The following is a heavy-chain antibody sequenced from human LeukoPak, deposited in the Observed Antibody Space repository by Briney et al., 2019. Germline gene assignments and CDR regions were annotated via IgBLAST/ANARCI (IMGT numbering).Heavy chain of an antibody. CDR2: IYSGGRA. CDR1: GFTVSSQH. Sequence: GGSLRLFCSASGFTVSSQHMRWVRQAPGEGLEGVSVIYSGGRAYYAASVKGRLIHSRNKSNNTLSLPMNRLRAEDAAVYDCARGCGVYGSGCAGGNTWGQGTLVTVSS. D-gene: IGHD6-19*01. CDR3: ARGCGVYGSGCAGGNT. J-gene: IGHJ5*02. V-gene: IGHV3-66*01.